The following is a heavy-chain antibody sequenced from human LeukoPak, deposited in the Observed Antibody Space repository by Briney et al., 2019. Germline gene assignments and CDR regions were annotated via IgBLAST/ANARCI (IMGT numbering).Heavy chain of an antibody. CDR3: AKVRRDGYNHPLDY. CDR2: ISGSGGST. V-gene: IGHV3-23*01. CDR1: GFTFSSYA. Sequence: PAGGSLRLSCAASGFTFSSYAMSWVRQAPGKGLEWVSAISGSGGSTYYADSVKGRFTISRDNSKNTLYLQMNSLRAEGTAVYYCAKVRRDGYNHPLDYWGQGTLVTASS. J-gene: IGHJ4*02. D-gene: IGHD5-24*01.